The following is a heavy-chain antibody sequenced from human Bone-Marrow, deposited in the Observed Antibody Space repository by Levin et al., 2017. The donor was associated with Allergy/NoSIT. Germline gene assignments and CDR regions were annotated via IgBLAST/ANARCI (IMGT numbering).Heavy chain of an antibody. V-gene: IGHV3-23*01. Sequence: GESLKISCAASGFTFSSYAMNWVRQAPGKGLEWVSFISSGGGSIYYADSVKGRFTISRDNSKNTVYLQMNSLRAEDTAVYYCAKGVNQWVVNSCDYWGQGTLVTVSS. CDR1: GFTFSSYA. CDR2: ISSGGGSI. J-gene: IGHJ4*02. D-gene: IGHD1-26*01. CDR3: AKGVNQWVVNSCDY.